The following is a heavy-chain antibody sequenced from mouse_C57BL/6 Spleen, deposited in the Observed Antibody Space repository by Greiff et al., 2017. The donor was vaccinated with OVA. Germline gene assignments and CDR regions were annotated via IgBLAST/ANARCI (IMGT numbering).Heavy chain of an antibody. CDR2: ISSGSSTI. Sequence: EVQRVESGGGLVKPGGSLKLSCAASGFTFSDYGMHWVRQAPEKGLEWVAYISSGSSTIYYADTVKGRFTLSRDNAKNTLFLQMTSLSSEDTAMYYCARYYSTSCYAMDYWGQGTSVTVSS. D-gene: IGHD2-5*01. CDR1: GFTFSDYG. J-gene: IGHJ4*01. V-gene: IGHV5-17*01. CDR3: ARYYSTSCYAMDY.